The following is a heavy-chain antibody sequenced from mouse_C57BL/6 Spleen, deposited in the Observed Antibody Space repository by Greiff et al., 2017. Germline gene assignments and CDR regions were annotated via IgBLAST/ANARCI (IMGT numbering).Heavy chain of an antibody. V-gene: IGHV5-9-1*02. CDR3: TRSITTVVDYYAMDY. CDR2: ISSGGDYI. Sequence: EVKLQESGEGLVKPGGSLKLSCAASGFTFSSYAMSWVRQTPEKRLEWVAYISSGGDYIYYADTVKGRFTISRDNARNTLYLQMSSLKSEDTAMYYCTRSITTVVDYYAMDYWGQGTSVTVSS. J-gene: IGHJ4*01. CDR1: GFTFSSYA. D-gene: IGHD1-1*01.